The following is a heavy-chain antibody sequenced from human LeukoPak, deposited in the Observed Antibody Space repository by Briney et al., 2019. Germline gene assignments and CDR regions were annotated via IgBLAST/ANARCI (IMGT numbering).Heavy chain of an antibody. CDR1: GFAVSSYY. V-gene: IGHV3-53*01. CDR3: ARDLHPRLTGYFDY. J-gene: IGHJ4*02. D-gene: IGHD3-16*01. Sequence: GGSLRLSCVASGFAVSSYYVSWVRQAPGKGLEWVSVIYSGGSTYYADSVEGRFTVSRDNPKNTLYLEMKSLRADDTAVYYCARDLHPRLTGYFDYWGQGTVVTVSS. CDR2: IYSGGST.